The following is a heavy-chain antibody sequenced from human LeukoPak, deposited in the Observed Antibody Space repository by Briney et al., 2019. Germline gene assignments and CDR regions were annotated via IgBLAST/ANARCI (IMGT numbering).Heavy chain of an antibody. Sequence: SETLSLTCTVSGGSISSYYWSWIRQPPGKGLEWIGYIYYSGSTNYNPSLKSRVTISVDTSKNQFSLKLSSVTAADTAVYYCARGGVRGVKTNDIWGQGTMVTVSS. D-gene: IGHD3-10*01. CDR1: GGSISSYY. CDR2: IYYSGST. V-gene: IGHV4-59*01. J-gene: IGHJ3*02. CDR3: ARGGVRGVKTNDI.